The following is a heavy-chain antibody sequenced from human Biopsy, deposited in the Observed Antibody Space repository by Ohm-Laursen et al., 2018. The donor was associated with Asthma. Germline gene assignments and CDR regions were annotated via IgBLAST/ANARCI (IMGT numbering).Heavy chain of an antibody. CDR1: GFTFSTYA. V-gene: IGHV3-30-3*01. CDR3: ARDMNRDGWYFDY. D-gene: IGHD5-24*01. J-gene: IGHJ4*02. Sequence: SLRLSCTASGFTFSTYAMHWVRQAPGKGLEWVAVISYDGSSKYYADSVKGRFTISRDNSKNTLYLQMNSLRGDDTAVYYCARDMNRDGWYFDYWGQGTLVTVSS. CDR2: ISYDGSSK.